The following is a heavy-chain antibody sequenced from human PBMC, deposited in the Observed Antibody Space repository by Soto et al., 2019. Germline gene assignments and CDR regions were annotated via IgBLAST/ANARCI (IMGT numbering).Heavy chain of an antibody. CDR1: GGSISSSSYY. V-gene: IGHV4-39*01. D-gene: IGHD2-8*01. Sequence: SETLSLTCTVSGGSISSSSYYWGWIRQPPGKGLEWIGSIYYSGSTYYNPSLKSRVTISVDTSKNQFSLKLSSVTAADTAVYYCARHGEGWGYCTNGVCFNGSVAFDIWGQGTMVTVSS. J-gene: IGHJ3*02. CDR3: ARHGEGWGYCTNGVCFNGSVAFDI. CDR2: IYYSGST.